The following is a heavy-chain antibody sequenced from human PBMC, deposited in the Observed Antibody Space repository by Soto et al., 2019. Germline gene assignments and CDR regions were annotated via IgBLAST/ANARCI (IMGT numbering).Heavy chain of an antibody. CDR2: IYYSGST. Sequence: QLQLQESGPGLVKPSETLSLTCTVSGGSISSSSYYWGWIRQPPGKGLEWIGSIYYSGSTYYNPSLKSRVTISVDTSKNQFSLKLSSVTAADTAVYYCATADSSGPHAFDIWGQGTMVTVSS. D-gene: IGHD3-22*01. J-gene: IGHJ3*02. CDR1: GGSISSSSYY. V-gene: IGHV4-39*01. CDR3: ATADSSGPHAFDI.